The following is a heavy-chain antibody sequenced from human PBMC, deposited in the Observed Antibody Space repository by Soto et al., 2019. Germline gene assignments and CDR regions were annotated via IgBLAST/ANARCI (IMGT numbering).Heavy chain of an antibody. J-gene: IGHJ4*02. Sequence: PSGTLYLTCTVSGGSITSGDYYWSWIRQPPGKGLEWLGHIYYSGSTYDNSSLKSRVTISVDTTKNQFSLKMSSVTAADTAVYHCARLYYFHSTTTDLYYFDYWGQGTLVTVSS. CDR1: GGSITSGDYY. D-gene: IGHD3-22*01. CDR2: IYYSGST. CDR3: ARLYYFHSTTTDLYYFDY. V-gene: IGHV4-30-4*01.